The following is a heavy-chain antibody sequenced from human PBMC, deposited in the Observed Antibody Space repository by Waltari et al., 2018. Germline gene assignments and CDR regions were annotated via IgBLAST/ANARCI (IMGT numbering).Heavy chain of an antibody. J-gene: IGHJ4*02. D-gene: IGHD3-22*01. CDR2: LRNTGGT. CDR1: GDFLGDDH. Sequence: HVQLQESSPALVRPSETLSLTCTVSGDFLGDDHWTWIRQAPGKGLEWIAYLRNTGGTKCTPSLESRVTVSAVTSKQQFSLRLTSVTAADTAVYYCARLPTKYYDSIGWGFFDQWGQGILVTVSS. V-gene: IGHV4-59*08. CDR3: ARLPTKYYDSIGWGFFDQ.